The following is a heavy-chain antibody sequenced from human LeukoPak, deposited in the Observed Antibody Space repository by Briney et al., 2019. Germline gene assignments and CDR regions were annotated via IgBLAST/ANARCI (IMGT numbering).Heavy chain of an antibody. V-gene: IGHV3-23*01. CDR1: GFTFSSYA. D-gene: IGHD4-17*01. Sequence: GGSLRLSCAASGFTFSSYAMSWVRQVPGKGLEWVSVISGSGDNTYYADSVKGRFTISRDNSKNTLYLQMNSLRAEDTAVYYCAKLGGDRDFDYWGQGTLVTVSS. CDR3: AKLGGDRDFDY. CDR2: ISGSGDNT. J-gene: IGHJ4*02.